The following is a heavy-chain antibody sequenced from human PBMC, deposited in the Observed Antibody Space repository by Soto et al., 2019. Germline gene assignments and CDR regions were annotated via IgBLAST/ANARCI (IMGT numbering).Heavy chain of an antibody. CDR1: GYTFTSYD. CDR2: MNPNSGNT. J-gene: IGHJ4*02. CDR3: ESWGDILTGYSFDY. V-gene: IGHV1-8*01. D-gene: IGHD3-9*01. Sequence: GASVKVSCKASGYTFTSYDINWVRQATGQGLEWMGWMNPNSGNTGYAQKFQGRVTMTRNTSISTAYMELSSLRSEDTAVYYCESWGDILTGYSFDYWGQGTLVTVSS.